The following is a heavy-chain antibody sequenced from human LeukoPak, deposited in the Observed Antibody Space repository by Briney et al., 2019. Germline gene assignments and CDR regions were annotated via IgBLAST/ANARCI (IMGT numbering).Heavy chain of an antibody. J-gene: IGHJ4*02. V-gene: IGHV1-2*06. CDR1: GYTFTGYY. D-gene: IGHD3-16*01. CDR2: IKPNSGGA. CDR3: ARVWDWSIPTDY. Sequence: ASVTVSCKASGYTFTGYYMHWVRQAPGQELEWMGRIKPNSGGANYAQKFQCRVTMTRDRSISTAYRALSRHKSGDKAVYYCARVWDWSIPTDYWGQGTLVTVSS.